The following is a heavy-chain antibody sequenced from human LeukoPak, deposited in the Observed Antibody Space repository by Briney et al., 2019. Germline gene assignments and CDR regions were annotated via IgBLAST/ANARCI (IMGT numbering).Heavy chain of an antibody. J-gene: IGHJ4*02. CDR1: GGSISNTEYY. V-gene: IGHV4-39*01. Sequence: SETLSLTCTVSGGSISNTEYYWSWIRQPPGKELEWIASINYGGTTYYNPSLKSRVAISVDTSKNQLSLRLSSVTAADTAVYLCARYVVYGSGKYYFDYWGQGSLVTVSS. D-gene: IGHD3-10*01. CDR2: INYGGTT. CDR3: ARYVVYGSGKYYFDY.